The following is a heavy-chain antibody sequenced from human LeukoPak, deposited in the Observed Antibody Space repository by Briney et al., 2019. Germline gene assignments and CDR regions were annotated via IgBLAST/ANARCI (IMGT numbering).Heavy chain of an antibody. CDR2: ISWNSGSI. D-gene: IGHD3-22*01. V-gene: IGHV3-9*01. Sequence: PAGSLTLSCAASGWTFDDYAMHWVRQAPGKGLEWVSGISWNSGSIGYAESVKGRFTISRANAKNSLYLQMNSLRAEDTALYYCARASYYYDSSGFDIWGQGTMVTVSS. CDR3: ARASYYYDSSGFDI. CDR1: GWTFDDYA. J-gene: IGHJ3*02.